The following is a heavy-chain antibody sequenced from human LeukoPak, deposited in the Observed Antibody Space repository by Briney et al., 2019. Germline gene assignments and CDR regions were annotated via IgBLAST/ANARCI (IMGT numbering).Heavy chain of an antibody. CDR2: ISSSSSYI. D-gene: IGHD4-17*01. J-gene: IGHJ3*02. Sequence: GGSLRLSCAASGFTFSSYSMNWVRQAPGKGLEWVSSISSSSSYIYYADSVKGRFTIPRDNAKNSLYLQMNSLRAEDTAVYYCAQSGDAYAFDIWGQGTMVTVSS. V-gene: IGHV3-21*01. CDR3: AQSGDAYAFDI. CDR1: GFTFSSYS.